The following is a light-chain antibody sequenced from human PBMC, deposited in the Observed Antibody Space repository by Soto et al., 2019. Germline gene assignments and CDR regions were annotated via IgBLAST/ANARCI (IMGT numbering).Light chain of an antibody. J-gene: IGKJ2*01. CDR3: QQYKDWPPYT. CDR2: DSS. Sequence: EIVLTQSPATLSLSPGERATLSCRASQSLSSNFLAWYQQKPGQPPRLLIYDSSTRATGFPDRFSGSGSGTDFTLTISSLQSEDFAVYYCQQYKDWPPYTFGQGTKLEIK. V-gene: IGKV3D-15*01. CDR1: QSLSSN.